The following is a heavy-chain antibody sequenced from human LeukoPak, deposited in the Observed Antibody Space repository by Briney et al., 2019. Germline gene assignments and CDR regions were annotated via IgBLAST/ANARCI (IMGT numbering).Heavy chain of an antibody. CDR3: AKDRIAAAGTGYDY. Sequence: PGGSLRLSCAASGFTFSSYGMHWVRQGPGKGLEWVAVISYDGSNKYYADSVKGRFTISRDNSKNTLYLQMNSLRAEDTAVYYCAKDRIAAAGTGYDYWGQGTLVTVSS. V-gene: IGHV3-30*18. CDR1: GFTFSSYG. CDR2: ISYDGSNK. D-gene: IGHD6-13*01. J-gene: IGHJ4*02.